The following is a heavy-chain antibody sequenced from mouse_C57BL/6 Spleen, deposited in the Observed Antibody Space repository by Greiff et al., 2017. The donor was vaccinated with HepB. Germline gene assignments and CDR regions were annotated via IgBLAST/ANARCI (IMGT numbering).Heavy chain of an antibody. CDR3: ARDLPNWNFDY. Sequence: EVKLVESGPGLVKPSQSLSLTCSVTGYSITSGYYWNWIRQFPGNKLEWMGYISYDGSNNYNPSLKNRISITRDTSKNQFFLKLNSMTTEDTATYYCARDLPNWNFDYWGQGTTLTVSS. J-gene: IGHJ2*01. CDR1: GYSITSGYY. V-gene: IGHV3-6*01. CDR2: ISYDGSN. D-gene: IGHD4-1*01.